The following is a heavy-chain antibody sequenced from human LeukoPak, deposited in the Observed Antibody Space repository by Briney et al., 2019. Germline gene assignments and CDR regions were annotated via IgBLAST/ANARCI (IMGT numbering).Heavy chain of an antibody. J-gene: IGHJ3*02. CDR3: ARVLDLSKRGLDAFDI. CDR1: GGSISSYF. D-gene: IGHD3-16*01. Sequence: SETLSLTCTVSGGSISSYFWSWIRQPPGKGLEWIGYVYYSWSTNYNPSLKSRVTISVDTSKKQFSLKLSSATAADTAVYYCARVLDLSKRGLDAFDIWGQGTMVTVSS. V-gene: IGHV4-59*01. CDR2: VYYSWST.